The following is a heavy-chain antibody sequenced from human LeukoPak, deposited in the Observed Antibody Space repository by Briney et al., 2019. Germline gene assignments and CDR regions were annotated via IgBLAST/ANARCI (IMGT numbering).Heavy chain of an antibody. J-gene: IGHJ5*02. V-gene: IGHV4-59*08. D-gene: IGHD6-13*01. CDR1: GGSFSGYF. CDR3: ARRARAEADTSPDNWIDP. Sequence: SETLSLTCAVYGGSFSGYFWNWLRQPPGRGLEWIGHVYYTGSTRYNPSLRSRVFISIDTSMNQFSLKLSSVTAADTAVYYCARRARAEADTSPDNWIDPWGQGTLVTVSS. CDR2: VYYTGST.